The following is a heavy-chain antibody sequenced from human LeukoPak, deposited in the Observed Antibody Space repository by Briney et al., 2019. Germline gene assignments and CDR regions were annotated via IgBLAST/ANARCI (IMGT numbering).Heavy chain of an antibody. D-gene: IGHD5-18*01. Sequence: GGSLRLSCAASGFTFSSYAMSWVHQAPGRGLEWVSAISGSGGSTYYADSVKGRFTISRDNSKNTLYLQMNSLRAEDTAVYYCAKDPAWIQPWNLLHFDYWGQGTLVTVSS. CDR1: GFTFSSYA. V-gene: IGHV3-23*01. CDR2: ISGSGGST. J-gene: IGHJ4*02. CDR3: AKDPAWIQPWNLLHFDY.